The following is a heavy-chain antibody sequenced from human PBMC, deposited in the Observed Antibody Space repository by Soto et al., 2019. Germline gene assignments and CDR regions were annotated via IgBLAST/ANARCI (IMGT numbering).Heavy chain of an antibody. CDR3: ASNYYDSSGYYYVRPPPYYYYGMDV. V-gene: IGHV1-69*13. J-gene: IGHJ6*02. Sequence: SVKVSCKASGGTFSSYAISWVRQAPGQGLEWMGGIIPIFGTANYAQKFQGRVTITADESTSTAYMELSSLRSEDTAVYYCASNYYDSSGYYYVRPPPYYYYGMDVWGQGTTVTAP. CDR2: IIPIFGTA. CDR1: GGTFSSYA. D-gene: IGHD3-22*01.